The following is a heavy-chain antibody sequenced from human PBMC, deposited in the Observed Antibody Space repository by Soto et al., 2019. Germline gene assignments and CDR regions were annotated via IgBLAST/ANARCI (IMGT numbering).Heavy chain of an antibody. J-gene: IGHJ6*02. V-gene: IGHV3-30*03. D-gene: IGHD3-16*01. Sequence: QVQVVESGGGVVQPGGSLRLSCAASGFTFSNYAMHWVRQAPGKGLEWVAVISYGGSNKYYADSVKGRFTISRDNSKNTLYLQMNSLRPEDTAVYHCAIGPEGGAYYGMDVWGQGTTVTVSS. CDR1: GFTFSNYA. CDR3: AIGPEGGAYYGMDV. CDR2: ISYGGSNK.